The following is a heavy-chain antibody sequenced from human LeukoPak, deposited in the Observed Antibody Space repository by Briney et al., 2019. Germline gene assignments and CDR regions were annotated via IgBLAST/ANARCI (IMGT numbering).Heavy chain of an antibody. CDR3: ATLPPFDY. J-gene: IGHJ4*02. V-gene: IGHV3-30*02. CDR1: GFTFSSYG. CDR2: IRYDGSNK. Sequence: PGGSLRLSCAASGFTFSSYGMNWVRQAPGKGLEWVAFIRYDGSNKYYADSVKGRFTISRDNSKNTLYLRMNSLRAEDTAVYYCATLPPFDYWGQGTLVTVSS.